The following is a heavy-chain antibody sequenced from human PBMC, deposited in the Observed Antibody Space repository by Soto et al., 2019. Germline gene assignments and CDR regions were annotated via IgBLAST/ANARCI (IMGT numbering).Heavy chain of an antibody. J-gene: IGHJ5*02. D-gene: IGHD4-17*01. CDR1: GFTFSSYA. V-gene: IGHV3-23*01. Sequence: EVQLLESGGGLVQPGGSLRLSCAASGFTFSSYAMSWVRQAPGKGLEWVSAISGSGGSTYYADSVKGRFTISRDNSKNTLYLQMNSLRAEDTAVYSCATFTTVTRYNWFDPWGQGTLVTVSS. CDR3: ATFTTVTRYNWFDP. CDR2: ISGSGGST.